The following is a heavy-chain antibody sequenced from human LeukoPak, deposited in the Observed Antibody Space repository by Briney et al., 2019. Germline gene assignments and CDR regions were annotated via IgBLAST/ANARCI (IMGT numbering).Heavy chain of an antibody. CDR2: IYHSGST. CDR1: GYSISSGYY. D-gene: IGHD5-12*01. V-gene: IGHV4-38-2*02. J-gene: IGHJ4*02. Sequence: PSETLSLTCTVSGYSISSGYYWGWIRQPPGKGLEWIGSIYHSGSTYYNPSLKSRVTISVDTSKNQFSLKLSSVTAADTAVYYCARAQTPWMLDYWGQGTLVTVSS. CDR3: ARAQTPWMLDY.